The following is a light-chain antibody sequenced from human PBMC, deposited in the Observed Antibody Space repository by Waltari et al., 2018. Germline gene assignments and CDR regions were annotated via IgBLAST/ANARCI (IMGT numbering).Light chain of an antibody. CDR3: VQDIHWPFT. CDR2: KVS. J-gene: IGKJ3*01. CDR1: QSLVDSDGNTY. Sequence: DVVMTQSPVSLHVPLGQPASISCRSSQSLVDSDGNTYLNWVQQRPGQSPRRLIYKVSNRDSGVPDRFSGSGSGTDFTLKISRVEAEDVGIYYCVQDIHWPFTFGPGTKVDIK. V-gene: IGKV2-30*01.